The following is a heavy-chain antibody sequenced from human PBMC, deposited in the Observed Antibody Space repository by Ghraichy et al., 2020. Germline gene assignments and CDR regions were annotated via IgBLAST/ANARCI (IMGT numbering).Heavy chain of an antibody. V-gene: IGHV3-23*01. J-gene: IGHJ4*02. Sequence: GGSLRLSCAASGFTFSSYAMSWVRQAPGKGLEWVSAISGSGGSTYYADSVKGRFTISRDNSKNTLYLQMNSLRAEDTAVYYCAKAGGSSYHHYNDYWGQGTLVTVSS. CDR2: ISGSGGST. D-gene: IGHD2-15*01. CDR3: AKAGGSSYHHYNDY. CDR1: GFTFSSYA.